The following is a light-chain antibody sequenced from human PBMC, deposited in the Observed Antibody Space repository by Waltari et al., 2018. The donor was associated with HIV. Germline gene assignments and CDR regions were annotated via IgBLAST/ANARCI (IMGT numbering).Light chain of an antibody. CDR2: SND. Sequence: QSILTQSPSASTAPGQGVTISCSGSNSNVGSNAVNWYQRLPGTAPKLVIESNDKRPSGVPDRFTGSKSGASAALASSGLQSEDEGDYYCATWDDSLNGVLFGGGTKVTVL. CDR3: ATWDDSLNGVL. J-gene: IGLJ2*01. V-gene: IGLV1-44*01. CDR1: NSNVGSNA.